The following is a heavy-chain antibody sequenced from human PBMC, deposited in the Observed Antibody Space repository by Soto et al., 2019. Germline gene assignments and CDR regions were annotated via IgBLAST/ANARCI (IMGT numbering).Heavy chain of an antibody. Sequence: SETLSLTCAVYGGSFSGYYWSWIRQPPGKGLEWIGEINHSGSTNYNPSLKSRVTISVDTSKNQFSLKLSSVTAADTAVYYCARGGPYYDFWSGYYGGFYYYGMDVWGQGPTVTVS. CDR3: ARGGPYYDFWSGYYGGFYYYGMDV. CDR1: GGSFSGYY. V-gene: IGHV4-34*01. D-gene: IGHD3-3*01. J-gene: IGHJ6*02. CDR2: INHSGST.